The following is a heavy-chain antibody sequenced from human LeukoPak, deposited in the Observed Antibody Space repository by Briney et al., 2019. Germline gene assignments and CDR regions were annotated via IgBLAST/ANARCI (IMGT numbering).Heavy chain of an antibody. CDR3: SGGSYDILTGYSTLGEF. Sequence: SETLSLTCTVSGGSISSSSYYWGWIRQHPGKGLEWIGSIYYTGSTYYNPSLKSRITILLDTSKNQISLKLSSVTAADTAVYYCSGGSYDILTGYSTLGEFWGQGTLVTVSS. CDR2: IYYTGST. J-gene: IGHJ1*01. D-gene: IGHD3-9*01. CDR1: GGSISSSSYY. V-gene: IGHV4-39*01.